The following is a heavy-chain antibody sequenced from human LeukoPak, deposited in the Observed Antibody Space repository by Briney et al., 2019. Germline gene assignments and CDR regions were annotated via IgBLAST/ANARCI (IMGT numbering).Heavy chain of an antibody. CDR1: GGSLIGYY. CDR2: INHSGST. CDR3: ARWEGGSYYDFDY. D-gene: IGHD1-26*01. Sequence: SETLSLTCAVYGGSLIGYYWSWIRQPPGKGLECIGEINHSGSTNYNPSLKSRVTISVDTSKNQFSLKLSSVTAADTAVYYCARWEGGSYYDFDYWGQGSLVTVSS. J-gene: IGHJ4*02. V-gene: IGHV4-34*01.